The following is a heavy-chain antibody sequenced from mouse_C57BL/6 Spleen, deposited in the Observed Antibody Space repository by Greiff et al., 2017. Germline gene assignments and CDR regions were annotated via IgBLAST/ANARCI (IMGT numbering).Heavy chain of an antibody. J-gene: IGHJ4*01. D-gene: IGHD1-1*01. CDR3: TTWGYYYGSLYYYAMDY. V-gene: IGHV14-1*01. CDR2: IDPEDGDT. Sequence: EVQRVESGAELVRPGASVKLSCTASGFNIKDYYMHWVKQRPEQGLEWIGRIDPEDGDTEYAPKFQGKATMTADTSSNTAYLQLSSLTSEDTAVYYCTTWGYYYGSLYYYAMDYWGQGTSVTVSS. CDR1: GFNIKDYY.